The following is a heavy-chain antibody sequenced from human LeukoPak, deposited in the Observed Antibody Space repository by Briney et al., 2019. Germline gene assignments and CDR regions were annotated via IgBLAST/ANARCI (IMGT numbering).Heavy chain of an antibody. Sequence: ASVKISCKASGGTFSSYAISWVRQAPGQGLEWMGRIIPILGIANYAQKFQGRVTITADKSTSTAYMELSSLRSEDTAVYYCARDLSLPGEARFDPWGQGTLVTVSS. CDR2: IIPILGIA. J-gene: IGHJ5*02. CDR3: ARDLSLPGEARFDP. D-gene: IGHD3-10*01. V-gene: IGHV1-69*04. CDR1: GGTFSSYA.